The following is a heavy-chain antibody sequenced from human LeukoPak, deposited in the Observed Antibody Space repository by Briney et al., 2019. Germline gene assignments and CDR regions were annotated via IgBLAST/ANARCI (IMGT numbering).Heavy chain of an antibody. J-gene: IGHJ4*02. V-gene: IGHV3-64*01. Sequence: PGGSLRLSCAASGFTFCSYAMHWVRQAPGKGLEYVSAISSNGGSTYYANSVKGRFTISRDNSKNTLYLQMGSLRAEDMAVYYCARGRYDILTGYYPFAPYYFDYWGQGTLVTVSS. CDR3: ARGRYDILTGYYPFAPYYFDY. CDR1: GFTFCSYA. CDR2: ISSNGGST. D-gene: IGHD3-9*01.